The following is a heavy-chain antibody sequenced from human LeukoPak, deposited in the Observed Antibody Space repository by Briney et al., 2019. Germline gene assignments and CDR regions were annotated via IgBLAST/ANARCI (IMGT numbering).Heavy chain of an antibody. CDR3: ASDPYLANFWMGYPHD. V-gene: IGHV3-74*01. J-gene: IGHJ4*02. D-gene: IGHD3-3*01. Sequence: GGSLRLSCAASGFSFSNSWMHCVRQAPGKGLVWVSRINSDGTTTYYADSVKGRFTIPRDNAKNTLFLQMNSLRPEDTALYYCASDPYLANFWMGYPHDWGKGTPVTVSS. CDR2: INSDGTTT. CDR1: GFSFSNSW.